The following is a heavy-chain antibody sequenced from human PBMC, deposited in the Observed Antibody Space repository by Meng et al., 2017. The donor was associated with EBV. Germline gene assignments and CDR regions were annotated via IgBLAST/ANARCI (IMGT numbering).Heavy chain of an antibody. CDR3: ARDGRLYDTPSPFDY. V-gene: IGHV1-18*01. D-gene: IGHD3-22*01. CDR2: ISAYNGNT. Sequence: QGRVVNCGAEVQNPGATLQVSCKAFGSTFNSYGISWVRQAPGKGLEWMGWISAYNGNTNYAQKLQGRVTMTTDTSTSTAYMELRSLRSDDTAVYYCARDGRLYDTPSPFDYWGQGTLVTVSS. CDR1: GSTFNSYG. J-gene: IGHJ4*02.